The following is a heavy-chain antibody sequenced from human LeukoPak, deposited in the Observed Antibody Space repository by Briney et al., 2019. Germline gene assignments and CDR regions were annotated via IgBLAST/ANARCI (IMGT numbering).Heavy chain of an antibody. CDR1: GYTFTGNY. J-gene: IGHJ4*02. V-gene: IGHV1-2*02. D-gene: IGHD5-24*01. Sequence: GASVKVSCKASGYTFTGNYMNWVRQAPGQGLEWVGWINTNSGDTSYAQKFQGRVTMTRDTSISTAYMELTRLRSDDTAVYYCARDSSDGYNPIDYWGQGTLVTVSS. CDR3: ARDSSDGYNPIDY. CDR2: INTNSGDT.